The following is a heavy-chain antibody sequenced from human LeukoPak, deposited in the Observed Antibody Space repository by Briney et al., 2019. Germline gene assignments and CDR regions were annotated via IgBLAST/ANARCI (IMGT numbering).Heavy chain of an antibody. J-gene: IGHJ4*02. V-gene: IGHV1-8*01. CDR1: GYTFTSYD. Sequence: ASVKVSCKASGYTFTSYDINWVRQATGQGLEWMGWMNPNSGNTGYAQKFQGRVTMTRNTSISTAYMELSSLRSEDTAVYYCAREGRDGYNYGYWGQGTLVTVSS. CDR2: MNPNSGNT. D-gene: IGHD5-24*01. CDR3: AREGRDGYNYGY.